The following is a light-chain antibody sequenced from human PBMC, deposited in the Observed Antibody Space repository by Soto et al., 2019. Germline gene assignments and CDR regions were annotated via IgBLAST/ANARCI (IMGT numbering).Light chain of an antibody. CDR1: SSDVGGYNY. Sequence: QSVLTQPASVSGSPGQSITISCTGTSSDVGGYNYVSWYQQHPGKAPKLMIYDVSNRPSGVSNRFSGSKSVNTASLTISGLQAEDEADCYRSSYTSSSTVVFGGGTKLTVL. CDR2: DVS. V-gene: IGLV2-14*01. CDR3: SSYTSSSTVV. J-gene: IGLJ2*01.